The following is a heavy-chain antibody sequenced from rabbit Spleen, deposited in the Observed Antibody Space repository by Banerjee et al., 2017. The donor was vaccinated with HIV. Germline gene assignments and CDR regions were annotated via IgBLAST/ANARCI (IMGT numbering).Heavy chain of an antibody. CDR3: ARDTYDDYGDYWGSYYFNL. Sequence: QEQLEESGGGLVQPGGTLTLTCTASGFSFSSSYYMSWVRQAPGKGLEWIACIYGGSSGYTYYASWAKGRFTSSKTSSTTVTLQMTSLTAADTATYFCARDTYDDYGDYWGSYYFNLWGPGTLVTVS. D-gene: IGHD2-1*01. CDR1: GFSFSSSYY. CDR2: IYGGSSGYT. V-gene: IGHV1S45*01. J-gene: IGHJ4*01.